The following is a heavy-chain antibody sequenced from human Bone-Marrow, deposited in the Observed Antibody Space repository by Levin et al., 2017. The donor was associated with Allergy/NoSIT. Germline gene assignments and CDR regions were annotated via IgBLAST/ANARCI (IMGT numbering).Heavy chain of an antibody. Sequence: PGGSLRLSCAASGFTFSDYYMSWIRQAPGKGLEWVSYISSSGSTIYYADSVKGRFTISRDNAKNSLYLQMNSLRAEDTAVYYCARGRELLRVYYYYGMDVWGQGTTVTVSS. CDR3: ARGRELLRVYYYYGMDV. J-gene: IGHJ6*02. CDR2: ISSSGSTI. CDR1: GFTFSDYY. D-gene: IGHD1-26*01. V-gene: IGHV3-11*01.